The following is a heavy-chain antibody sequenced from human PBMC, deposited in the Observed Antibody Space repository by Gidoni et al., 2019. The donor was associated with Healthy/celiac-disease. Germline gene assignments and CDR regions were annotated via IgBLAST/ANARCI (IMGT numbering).Heavy chain of an antibody. CDR3: AREPGRPAAPGRGYMDV. J-gene: IGHJ6*03. D-gene: IGHD2-2*01. V-gene: IGHV4-59*01. CDR2: IYYSGST. Sequence: LEWIGYIYYSGSTNYNPSLKSRVTISVDTSKNQFSLKLSSVTAADTAVYYCAREPGRPAAPGRGYMDVWGKGTTVTVSS.